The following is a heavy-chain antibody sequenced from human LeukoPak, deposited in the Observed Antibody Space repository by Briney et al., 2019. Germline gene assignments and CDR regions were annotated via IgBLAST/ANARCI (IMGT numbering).Heavy chain of an antibody. V-gene: IGHV1-46*01. Sequence: ASVKVSCKASGYTFTSYYMHWVRQAPGQGLEWMGIINPSGGSTSYAQKFQGRVTMTRDTSTSTVYMELSSLRLDDTAIYYCARAKSDYYVSRVRAHFENGGQGTLVTVSS. CDR3: ARAKSDYYVSRVRAHFEN. CDR2: INPSGGST. CDR1: GYTFTSYY. J-gene: IGHJ4*02. D-gene: IGHD3-22*01.